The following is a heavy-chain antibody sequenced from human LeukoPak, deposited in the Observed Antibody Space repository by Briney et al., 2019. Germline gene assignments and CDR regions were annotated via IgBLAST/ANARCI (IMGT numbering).Heavy chain of an antibody. CDR3: ARDNYGDYIIDY. Sequence: PGGSLRLSCEASGFTFSSYSMNWVRQAPGKGLEWVSSISSSSSYIYYADSVKGRFTISRDNAKNSLYLQMNSLRAEDTAVYYCARDNYGDYIIDYWGQGTLVTVSS. CDR2: ISSSSSYI. CDR1: GFTFSSYS. J-gene: IGHJ4*02. D-gene: IGHD4-17*01. V-gene: IGHV3-21*01.